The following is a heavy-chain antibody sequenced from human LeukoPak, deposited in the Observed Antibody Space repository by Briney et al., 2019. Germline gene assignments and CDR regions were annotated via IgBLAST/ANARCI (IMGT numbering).Heavy chain of an antibody. CDR2: ITSSSSYI. Sequence: GGSLRLSCAASGFTFSSYNMNWVRQAPGKGLEWVSSITSSSSYIYYTDSVKGRFTISRDNAKNSLYLLMNSLRVEDTAVYYCARRSCSGGSCYPDYWGQGTLVTVSS. J-gene: IGHJ4*02. CDR1: GFTFSSYN. D-gene: IGHD2-15*01. CDR3: ARRSCSGGSCYPDY. V-gene: IGHV3-21*01.